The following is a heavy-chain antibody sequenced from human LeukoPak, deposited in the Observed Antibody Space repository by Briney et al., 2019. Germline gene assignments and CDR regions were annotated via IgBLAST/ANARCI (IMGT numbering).Heavy chain of an antibody. J-gene: IGHJ4*02. V-gene: IGHV3-23*01. CDR1: GFTFNYYA. CDR3: ARHDSFIPY. CDR2: ISDNEGRT. Sequence: GGSLRLSCAASGFTFNYYAMSWVRQAPGKGLEWVSGISDNEGRTYYTDSVKGRFTISRDKTKNTVFPQMHSLRADDTAVYFCARHDSFIPYWGQGALVTVSS. D-gene: IGHD5-18*01.